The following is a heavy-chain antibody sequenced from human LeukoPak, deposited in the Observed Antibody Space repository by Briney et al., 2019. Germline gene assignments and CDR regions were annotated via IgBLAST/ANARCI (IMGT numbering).Heavy chain of an antibody. J-gene: IGHJ3*01. D-gene: IGHD6-19*01. CDR3: ARETEKQWQY. Sequence: ASVKVSCKASGYTFISYGITWVRQAPGQGLEWMGWISTYNGNTNYAQKLQGRVTMTTDTSTSTAYMELRSLRSDDTAVYYCARETEKQWQYWGQGTLVTVSS. V-gene: IGHV1-18*01. CDR1: GYTFISYG. CDR2: ISTYNGNT.